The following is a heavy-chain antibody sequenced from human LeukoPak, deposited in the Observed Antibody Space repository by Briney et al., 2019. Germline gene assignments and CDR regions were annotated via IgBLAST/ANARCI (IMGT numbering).Heavy chain of an antibody. D-gene: IGHD5-12*01. Sequence: SETLSLTCTVSGGSISSSSYYWGWIRQPPGKGLEWIGSIYYSGSTYYNPSLKSRVTISVDTSKNQFSLKLSSVTAADTAVYYCARATSSYFGGWFDPWGLGTLVTVSS. J-gene: IGHJ5*02. V-gene: IGHV4-39*07. CDR1: GGSISSSSYY. CDR2: IYYSGST. CDR3: ARATSSYFGGWFDP.